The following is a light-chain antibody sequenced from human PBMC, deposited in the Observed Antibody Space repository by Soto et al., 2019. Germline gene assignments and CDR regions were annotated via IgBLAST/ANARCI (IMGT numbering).Light chain of an antibody. CDR1: SSNIGAGYD. V-gene: IGLV1-40*01. CDR2: LNN. Sequence: QSVLTQPPSVSGAPGQRVTISCTGSSSNIGAGYDVHWYQQIPGTAPKLLIYLNNNRPSGVPDRLSGSKSGTSASLAITGLQAKDEADYYCQSYDSSLSAWVFGGGTKLTVL. J-gene: IGLJ3*02. CDR3: QSYDSSLSAWV.